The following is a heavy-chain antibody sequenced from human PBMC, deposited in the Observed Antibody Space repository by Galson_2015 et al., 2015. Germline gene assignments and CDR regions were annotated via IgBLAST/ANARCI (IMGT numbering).Heavy chain of an antibody. J-gene: IGHJ4*02. CDR2: IHYSGHM. V-gene: IGHV4-31*01. Sequence: TLSLTCTVSGGSINSGSSYWSWIRHLPGRGLEWIGRIHYSGHMYSNPSLKSPFTMSVDTSKNQFSLKLTSVTAADTAIYYCARDGGDYSGYFDYWGQGILVTVSS. CDR1: GGSINSGSSY. CDR3: ARDGGDYSGYFDY. D-gene: IGHD2-21*01.